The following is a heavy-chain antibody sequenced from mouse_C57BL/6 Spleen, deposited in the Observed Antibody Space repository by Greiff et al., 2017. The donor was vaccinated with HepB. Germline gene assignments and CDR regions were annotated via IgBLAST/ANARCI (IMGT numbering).Heavy chain of an antibody. V-gene: IGHV1-82*01. D-gene: IGHD2-2*01. CDR3: ARSLYYGYGSFAY. CDR1: GYAFSSSW. Sequence: QVQLKQSGPELVKPGASVKISCKASGYAFSSSWMNWVKQRPGKGLEWIGRIYPGDGDTNYNGKFKGKATLTADKSSSTAYMQLSSLTSEDSAVYFCARSLYYGYGSFAYWGQGTLVTVSA. CDR2: IYPGDGDT. J-gene: IGHJ3*01.